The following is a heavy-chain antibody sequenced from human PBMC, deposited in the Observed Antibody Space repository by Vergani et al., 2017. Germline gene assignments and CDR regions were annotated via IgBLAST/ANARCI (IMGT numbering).Heavy chain of an antibody. CDR3: ATDRPYSSGCFDY. J-gene: IGHJ4*02. V-gene: IGHV4-39*07. CDR1: GGSISSSSYY. Sequence: QLQPQESGPGLVKPSETLSLTCTVSGGSISSSSYYWGWIRQPPGKGLEWIGSIDYSGSTYYNPSLKSRVTISVDTSKNQFCLKLSSVTAADPAVYYCATDRPYSSGCFDYWGQGTLVTVSS. CDR2: IDYSGST. D-gene: IGHD6-19*01.